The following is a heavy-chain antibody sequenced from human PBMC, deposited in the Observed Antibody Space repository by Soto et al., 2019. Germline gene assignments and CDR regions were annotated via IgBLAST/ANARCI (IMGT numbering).Heavy chain of an antibody. CDR2: LSGSGDST. Sequence: EVQLVESGGGLVQPGGSLRLSCATSGFNFSNYWVHWVRQVPGKEVVWVSGLSGSGDSTYYADSVKGRFTISRDNSKNTLYLQMNSLRAEDTAVYYCAKRVWFDYWGQGTLVTVSS. CDR3: AKRVWFDY. D-gene: IGHD6-13*01. CDR1: GFNFSNYW. V-gene: IGHV3-23*04. J-gene: IGHJ4*02.